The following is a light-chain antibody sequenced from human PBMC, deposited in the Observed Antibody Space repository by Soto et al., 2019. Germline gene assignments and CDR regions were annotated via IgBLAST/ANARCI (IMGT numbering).Light chain of an antibody. CDR2: EVS. J-gene: IGLJ1*01. CDR1: SSDVGGYNY. Sequence: QSALTQPPSASGSPGQSVTISCTGTSSDVGGYNYVSWYQQHPGKAPKLMIYEVSKRPSGVPDRFSGSKSGTSASLAISGLQSGDEADYYCAAWDDILNGDVFGSGTKLTVL. CDR3: AAWDDILNGDV. V-gene: IGLV2-8*01.